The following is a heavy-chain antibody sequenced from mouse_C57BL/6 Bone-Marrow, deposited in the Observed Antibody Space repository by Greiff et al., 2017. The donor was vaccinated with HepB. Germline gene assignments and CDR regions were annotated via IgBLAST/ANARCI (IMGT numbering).Heavy chain of an antibody. CDR1: GYTFTSYG. Sequence: QVQLQQSGAELARPGASVKLSCKASGYTFTSYGISWVKQRTGQGLEWIGEIYPRSGNTYYNEKFKGKATLTADKSSSTAYMELRSLISEDSAVYFCARRVPRGAMDYWGQGTSVTVSS. D-gene: IGHD2-14*01. J-gene: IGHJ4*01. CDR2: IYPRSGNT. V-gene: IGHV1-81*01. CDR3: ARRVPRGAMDY.